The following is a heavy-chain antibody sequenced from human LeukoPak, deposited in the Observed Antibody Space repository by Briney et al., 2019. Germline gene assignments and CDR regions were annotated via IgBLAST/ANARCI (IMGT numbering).Heavy chain of an antibody. CDR2: IKADGGEK. CDR1: GFTFSTYW. V-gene: IGHV3-7*01. Sequence: PGGSVRLSCAASGFTFSTYWMNWFRQTPGKGLEWVAKIKADGGEKDHVASVKGRFTISRDNGKNSLYLQMNSLRVEDTAVYYCARGGAARPDFWGQGTLVTVSS. D-gene: IGHD6-6*01. CDR3: ARGGAARPDF. J-gene: IGHJ4*02.